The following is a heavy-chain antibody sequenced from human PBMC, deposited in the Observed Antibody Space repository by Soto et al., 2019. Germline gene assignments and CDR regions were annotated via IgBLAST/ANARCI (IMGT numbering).Heavy chain of an antibody. CDR1: GGSISSSSYY. CDR3: ARRGYVRWELRGDAFDI. CDR2: IFYSGST. V-gene: IGHV4-39*01. D-gene: IGHD1-26*01. J-gene: IGHJ3*02. Sequence: PSETLSLTCTVSGGSISSSSYYWGWIRQPPGKGLEWIGSIFYSGSTYYNPSLKSRVTISVDTSKNQFSLKLSSVTAADTAVYYCARRGYVRWELRGDAFDIWGQGTMVTVSS.